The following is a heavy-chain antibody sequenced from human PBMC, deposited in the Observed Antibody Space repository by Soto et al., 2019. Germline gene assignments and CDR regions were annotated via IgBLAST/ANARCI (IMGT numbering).Heavy chain of an antibody. J-gene: IGHJ4*02. CDR2: ISGSGVST. CDR1: GFTFSSYA. V-gene: IGHV3-23*01. Sequence: QAGWSLRLSCAASGFTFSSYAMSWVRQAPGKGLEWVSAISGSGVSTYYADSVKDRFTISRDNSKNTLYIQMNSQRAEDTAADHCAKDRTQNSSGWPRVLFHYCGQGTLFTVSP. CDR3: AKDRTQNSSGWPRVLFHY. D-gene: IGHD6-19*01.